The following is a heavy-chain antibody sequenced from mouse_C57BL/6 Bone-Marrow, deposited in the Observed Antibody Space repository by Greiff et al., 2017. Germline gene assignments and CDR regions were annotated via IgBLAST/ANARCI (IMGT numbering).Heavy chain of an antibody. J-gene: IGHJ2*01. V-gene: IGHV1-55*01. CDR3: ATKGGYGRSFDY. CDR2: IDPTSGCT. D-gene: IGHD2-2*01. CDR1: GYTFTSYW. Sequence: QVQLQQPGAELVRPGASVKLSCKASGYTFTSYWMHWVKQRPGQGLEWIGDIDPTSGCTNYNEKFKSKATLTVDTSSNTAYLQLSSLTSEDSAVLYCATKGGYGRSFDYWGQGTTLTVS.